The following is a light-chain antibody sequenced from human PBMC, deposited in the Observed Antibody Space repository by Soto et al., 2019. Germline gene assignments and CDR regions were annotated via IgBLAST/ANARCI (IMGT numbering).Light chain of an antibody. CDR2: AAS. Sequence: DIQMTQSPSCLSSSVGDRFTITCRASQSISSYLNWYQQKPGKAPKLLIYAASSLQSGVPSRFSGSGSGTDFTLTISSLQPEDFATYYCQQSYSSWTFGQGTKVDIK. V-gene: IGKV1-39*01. CDR1: QSISSY. J-gene: IGKJ1*01. CDR3: QQSYSSWT.